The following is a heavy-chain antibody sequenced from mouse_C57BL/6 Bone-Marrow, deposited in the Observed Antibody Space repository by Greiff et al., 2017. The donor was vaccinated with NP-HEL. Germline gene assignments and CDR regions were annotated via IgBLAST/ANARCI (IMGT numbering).Heavy chain of an antibody. CDR1: GYTFTSYW. CDR2: IDPNSGGT. J-gene: IGHJ3*01. V-gene: IGHV1-72*01. CDR3: VSYYSNYARFAY. D-gene: IGHD2-5*01. Sequence: QVQLQQPGAELVRPGASVKLSCKASGYTFTSYWMHWVKQRPGQGLEWIGRIDPNSGGTKYNEKFKGKATLTVDKPSSTAYMQLSILTSEVSAVDYCVSYYSNYARFAYGGQGKRVTVSA.